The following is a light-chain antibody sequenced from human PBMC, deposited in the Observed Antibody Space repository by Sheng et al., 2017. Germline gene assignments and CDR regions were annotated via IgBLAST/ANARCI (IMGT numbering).Light chain of an antibody. J-gene: IGKJ4*01. V-gene: IGKV3-15*01. CDR1: QSVADK. CDR2: AAS. CDR3: QQYVTWPLT. Sequence: MTQSPATLSVLPGERVTLSCRASQSVADKFAWYQRKRGQAPRLLIYAASTRATDIPPRFSGSGSGTEFTLTISSLQSEDFAVYYCQQYVTWPLTFGGGTKLEI.